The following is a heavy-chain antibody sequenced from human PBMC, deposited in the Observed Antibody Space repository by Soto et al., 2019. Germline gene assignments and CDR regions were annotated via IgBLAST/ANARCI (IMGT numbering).Heavy chain of an antibody. V-gene: IGHV2-5*02. CDR3: EHKSQEDWHLDY. D-gene: IGHD3-9*01. Sequence: QITLKESGPTLVRPTQTLTLTCAFSGFSLSTSGVGVGWIRQPPGKALEGLAVIYWDDSKHYSPSLRSRLTITKDTSNNQVVLTMTNKNPIDAGTYYYEHKSQEDWHLDYWGQGTLVTVSS. CDR1: GFSLSTSGVG. CDR2: IYWDDSK. J-gene: IGHJ4*02.